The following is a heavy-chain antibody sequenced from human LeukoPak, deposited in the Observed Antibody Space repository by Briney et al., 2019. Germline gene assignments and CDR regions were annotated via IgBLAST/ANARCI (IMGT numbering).Heavy chain of an antibody. J-gene: IGHJ4*02. D-gene: IGHD6-13*01. V-gene: IGHV3-23*01. CDR1: GFTFSSYA. CDR3: AKGGESSSWLFDY. Sequence: PGGSLRLSCAASGFTFSSYAMSWVRQAPGKGLQGVSALSGSGLSTYYADSVKGRFTISRDNSKNTLYLQMNSLRAEDTAVYYCAKGGESSSWLFDYWGQGTLVPVSS. CDR2: LSGSGLST.